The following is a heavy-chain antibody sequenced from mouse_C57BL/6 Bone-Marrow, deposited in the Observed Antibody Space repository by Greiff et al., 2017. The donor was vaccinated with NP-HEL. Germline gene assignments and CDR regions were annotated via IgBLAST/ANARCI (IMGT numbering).Heavy chain of an antibody. CDR3: ARATNWFYAMDY. Sequence: VQLKESGGGLVKPGGSLKLSCAASGFTFSSYAMSWVRQTPEKRLEWVATISDGGSYTYYPDNVKGRFTISRDNAKNNLYLQMSHLKSEDTAMYYCARATNWFYAMDYWGQGTSVTVSS. CDR2: ISDGGSYT. D-gene: IGHD4-1*01. CDR1: GFTFSSYA. J-gene: IGHJ4*01. V-gene: IGHV5-4*01.